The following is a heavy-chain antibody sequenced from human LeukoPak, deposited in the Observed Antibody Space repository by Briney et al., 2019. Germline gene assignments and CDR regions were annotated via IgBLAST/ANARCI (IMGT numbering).Heavy chain of an antibody. D-gene: IGHD3-22*01. J-gene: IGHJ3*02. V-gene: IGHV3-48*04. CDR1: GFTFSSYS. Sequence: GGSLRLSCAASGFTFSSYSMNWVRQAPGKGLEWVSYISSSSSTIYYADSVKGRFTISRDNAKNSLYLQMNSLRAEDTAVYYCARSSYYYDSSGRYDAFDIWGQGTMVTVSS. CDR3: ARSSYYYDSSGRYDAFDI. CDR2: ISSSSSTI.